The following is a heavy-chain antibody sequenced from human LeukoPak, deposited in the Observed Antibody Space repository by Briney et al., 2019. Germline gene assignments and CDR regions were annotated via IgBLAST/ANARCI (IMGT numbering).Heavy chain of an antibody. CDR2: LLYDGNTK. D-gene: IGHD1-14*01. CDR3: ARDHRPEIQYYYMDV. Sequence: GGSLRLSCAASGFSLSNYGMHWVRQAPGKGLEWVAALLYDGNTKHYADSVKGRFTISRDISKNTFYLQTNSLTAEDTAVYYCARDHRPEIQYYYMDVWGKGTTVAVSS. CDR1: GFSLSNYG. V-gene: IGHV3-33*01. J-gene: IGHJ6*03.